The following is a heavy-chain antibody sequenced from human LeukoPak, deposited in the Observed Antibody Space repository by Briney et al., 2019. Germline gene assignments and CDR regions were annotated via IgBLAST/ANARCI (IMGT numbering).Heavy chain of an antibody. J-gene: IGHJ4*02. CDR2: IIPILGIA. V-gene: IGHV1-69*04. D-gene: IGHD6-19*01. CDR3: ARPSSSGWYGYYFDY. Sequence: ASVKVSCKAYGGTFSSYAISWVRQAPGQGLEWMGRIIPILGIANYAQKFQGRVTITADKSTSTAYMELSSLRSEDTAVYYCARPSSSGWYGYYFDYWGQGTLVTVSS. CDR1: GGTFSSYA.